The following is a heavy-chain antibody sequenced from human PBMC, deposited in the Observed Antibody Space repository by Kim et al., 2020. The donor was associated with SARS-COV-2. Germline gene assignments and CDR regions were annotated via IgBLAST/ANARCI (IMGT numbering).Heavy chain of an antibody. V-gene: IGHV4-34*01. D-gene: IGHD5-12*01. Sequence: SETLSLTCAVYGGSFSGYYWCWIRQPPGKGLEWVGEINHSGSTNYNPSLKSRVTISVDTSKNRFSLTLSSVTAADTAAYYCARYRRRGYSGYEILYYFD. CDR3: ARYRRRGYSGYEILYYFD. CDR2: INHSGST. J-gene: IGHJ4*01. CDR1: GGSFSGYY.